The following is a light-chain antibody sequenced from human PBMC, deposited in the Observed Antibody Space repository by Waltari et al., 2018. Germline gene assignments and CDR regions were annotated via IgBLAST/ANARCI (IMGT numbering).Light chain of an antibody. V-gene: IGKV4-1*01. CDR2: WAS. J-gene: IGKJ2*01. CDR3: QQYYSTPYT. CDR1: QTILYNSNNKNY. Sequence: DIVMTQSPDSLAVSLGERATINYKSSQTILYNSNNKNYLAWYQQKPGQRPKLLMYWASTRESGVPDRFSGSGSGTDFTLTVSSLQAEDVAVYYCQQYYSTPYTFGQGTKLEI.